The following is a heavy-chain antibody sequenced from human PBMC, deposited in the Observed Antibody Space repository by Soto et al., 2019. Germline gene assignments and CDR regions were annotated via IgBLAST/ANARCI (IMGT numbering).Heavy chain of an antibody. J-gene: IGHJ6*03. CDR1: GYTFTGYY. CDR3: ARDRGPDKSIAAGVPDYYMDV. CDR2: INPNSGGT. Sequence: ASVKVSCKASGYTFTGYYMHWVRQAPGQGLEWMGWINPNSGGTNYAQKFQGWVTMTRDTSISTAYMELSRLRSDDTAVYYCARDRGPDKSIAAGVPDYYMDVWGKGTTVTVSS. V-gene: IGHV1-2*04. D-gene: IGHD6-6*01.